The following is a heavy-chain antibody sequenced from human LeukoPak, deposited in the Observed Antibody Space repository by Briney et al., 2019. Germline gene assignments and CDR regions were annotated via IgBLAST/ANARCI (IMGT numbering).Heavy chain of an antibody. D-gene: IGHD6-19*01. CDR3: ARVINSGWLGELSD. J-gene: IGHJ4*02. V-gene: IGHV3-74*01. Sequence: GGSLRPSCAAPGFTISTYWMHWVRQAPGKGLVWVSRINSDGSSTTYADSVKGRFTISRDNAKNTLYLQMNSLRAEDTAVYYCARVINSGWLGELSDWGQGTLVTVSS. CDR1: GFTISTYW. CDR2: INSDGSST.